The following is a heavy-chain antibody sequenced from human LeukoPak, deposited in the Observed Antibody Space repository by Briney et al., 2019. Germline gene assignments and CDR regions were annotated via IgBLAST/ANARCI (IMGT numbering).Heavy chain of an antibody. V-gene: IGHV1-8*01. J-gene: IGHJ5*02. CDR3: ARVDYTNYGWFDP. D-gene: IGHD4-11*01. Sequence: ASVKVSCKASGYTFTSYRITWLRQATGQGLEWMGWMNPNSGSTVYAQSFQDRVIMTRDTSISTAYMELSGLRSEDTAIYYCARVDYTNYGWFDPWGQGTLVTVSS. CDR2: MNPNSGST. CDR1: GYTFTSYR.